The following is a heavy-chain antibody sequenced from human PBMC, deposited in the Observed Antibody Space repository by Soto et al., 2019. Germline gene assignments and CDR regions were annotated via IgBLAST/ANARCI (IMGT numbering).Heavy chain of an antibody. J-gene: IGHJ4*02. D-gene: IGHD7-27*01. V-gene: IGHV3-23*01. CDR2: ISGSGSST. CDR3: AKAWGIDY. Sequence: WGSLRLSCAASGFTFSSYTMSWVRQAPGKGLEWVSTISGSGSSTYSADSVKGRFTISRDNSKNTLYLQMNSLRVEDTAIYYCAKAWGIDYWGQGTLVTSPQ. CDR1: GFTFSSYT.